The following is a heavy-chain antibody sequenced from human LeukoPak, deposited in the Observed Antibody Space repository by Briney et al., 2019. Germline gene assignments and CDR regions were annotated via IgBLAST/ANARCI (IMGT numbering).Heavy chain of an antibody. CDR3: ARGGSPIFYYYIDV. Sequence: ASVKVSCKASGYTFTDYFMHWVRQAPGQGREWMGWINPNSGGTNYAQRFQGRVTMTRDTSITTTYMELSRLRSDDTAVYYCARGGSPIFYYYIDVWGKGTTVTISS. V-gene: IGHV1-2*02. D-gene: IGHD2-21*01. CDR2: INPNSGGT. CDR1: GYTFTDYF. J-gene: IGHJ6*03.